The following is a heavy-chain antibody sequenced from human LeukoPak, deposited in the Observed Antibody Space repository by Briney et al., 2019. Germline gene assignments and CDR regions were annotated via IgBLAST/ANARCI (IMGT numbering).Heavy chain of an antibody. CDR2: INPNFGAT. J-gene: IGHJ4*02. CDR1: GYAFTDYY. Sequence: ASVKVSCKASGYAFTDYYIHWVRQAPGQGLEWMGWINPNFGATHYAQKLQGRVTITRDTSISTAYMELSRLRSDDTAVYYCARVSRSSTSSFNFWGQGTLVTVSS. D-gene: IGHD2-2*01. CDR3: ARVSRSSTSSFNF. V-gene: IGHV1-2*02.